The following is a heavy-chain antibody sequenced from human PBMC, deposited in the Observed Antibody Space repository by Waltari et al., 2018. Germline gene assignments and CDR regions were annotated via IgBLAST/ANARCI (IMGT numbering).Heavy chain of an antibody. CDR1: GYTFTSYY. CDR2: INPSLGST. D-gene: IGHD2-21*02. J-gene: IGHJ4*02. CDR3: ARGNDGGNSGFDY. Sequence: QVQLVQSGAEVKKPGASVKVSCKASGYTFTSYYIHWVRQAPGQGLEWMGIINPSLGSTSYAQKFQGRVTVTRDTSTSAVYMELSSLRSEDTAMYYCARGNDGGNSGFDYWGQGTLVTVSS. V-gene: IGHV1-46*01.